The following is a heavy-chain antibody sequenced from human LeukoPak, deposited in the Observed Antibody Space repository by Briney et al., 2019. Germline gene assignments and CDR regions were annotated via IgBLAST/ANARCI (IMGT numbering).Heavy chain of an antibody. CDR2: ISYDENNK. D-gene: IGHD6-13*01. V-gene: IGHV3-30*04. CDR3: ARGRVAAARAGIDY. CDR1: GFTFSSYA. Sequence: PGGSLRLSCAPSGFTFSSYAMHWVRQAPGKGLEWAAAISYDENNKYYADSVKGRFTISRDNSKNTLYLQMNSLRVEDTAVYYCARGRVAAARAGIDYWGQGILVTVSS. J-gene: IGHJ4*02.